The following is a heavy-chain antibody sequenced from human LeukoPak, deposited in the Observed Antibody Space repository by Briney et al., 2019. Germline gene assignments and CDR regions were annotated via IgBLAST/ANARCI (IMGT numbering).Heavy chain of an antibody. CDR3: AKGDSTSCCRGEVS. V-gene: IGHV3-23*01. J-gene: IGHJ5*02. CDR1: GFTFSSYA. D-gene: IGHD2-2*01. Sequence: PGGSLRLSCAASGFTFSSYAMSWVRQAPGKGLEWVSAISGSGSSTYNADSVKGRFTISRDNSMNTLYLQMNSLRAEDTAVYYCAKGDSTSCCRGEVSWGQGTLVTVSS. CDR2: ISGSGSST.